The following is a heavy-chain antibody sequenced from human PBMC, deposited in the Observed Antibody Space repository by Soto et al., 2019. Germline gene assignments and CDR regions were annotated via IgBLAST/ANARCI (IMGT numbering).Heavy chain of an antibody. V-gene: IGHV3-13*01. CDR3: ARDRRGSSSSWASYEFDY. Sequence: GGSLRLSCAASGFTFSSYDMHWVRQATGKGLEWVSAIGTAGDTYYPGSVKGRFTISRENAKNSLYLQMNSLRAGDTAVYYCARDRRGSSSSWASYEFDYWGQGTLVTVSS. D-gene: IGHD6-6*01. CDR2: IGTAGDT. J-gene: IGHJ4*02. CDR1: GFTFSSYD.